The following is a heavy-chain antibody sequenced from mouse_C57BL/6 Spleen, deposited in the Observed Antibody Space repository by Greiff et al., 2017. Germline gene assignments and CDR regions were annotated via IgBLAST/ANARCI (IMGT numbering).Heavy chain of an antibody. J-gene: IGHJ4*01. CDR2: IWRGGST. D-gene: IGHD1-3*01. CDR3: AKEVGHWGGYGMDW. Sequence: QVQLQQSGPGLVQPSQSLSITCTVSGFSLTSYGVHWVRQSPGKGLEWLGVIWRGGSTDYNAAFMSRLSITKDNSKSQVFFKMNSMQADDTSIYYWAKEVGHWGGYGMDWWGQGTAVSVS. V-gene: IGHV2-5*01. CDR1: GFSLTSYG.